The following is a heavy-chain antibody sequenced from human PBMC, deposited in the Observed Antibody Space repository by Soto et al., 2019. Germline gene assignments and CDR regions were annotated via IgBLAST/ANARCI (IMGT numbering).Heavy chain of an antibody. CDR1: GGAFSGYY. V-gene: IGHV4-34*01. CDR2: INHSGST. CDR3: ARSRGSSDV. Sequence: LSLTCAVYGGAFSGYYWSWIRQPPGKGLEWIGEINHSGSTDYNPSLKSRVTISVDTSKNQFSLNLSSVTAADTAVYYCARSRGSSDVWGKGTTVTVSS. J-gene: IGHJ6*04. D-gene: IGHD3-10*01.